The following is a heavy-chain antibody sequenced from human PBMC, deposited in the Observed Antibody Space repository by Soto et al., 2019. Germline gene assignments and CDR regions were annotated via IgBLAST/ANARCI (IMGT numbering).Heavy chain of an antibody. CDR2: IISGGGGT. Sequence: GGSLRLSCAASGFTFSNYAMSWVRQAPGKGLEWVSTIISGGGGTYSADSVQGRFTISRDNSRNTLYLQMNSLRADDTAVYYCAGPSREWLATFDYWGQGTLVTVSS. J-gene: IGHJ4*02. CDR1: GFTFSNYA. D-gene: IGHD6-19*01. CDR3: AGPSREWLATFDY. V-gene: IGHV3-23*01.